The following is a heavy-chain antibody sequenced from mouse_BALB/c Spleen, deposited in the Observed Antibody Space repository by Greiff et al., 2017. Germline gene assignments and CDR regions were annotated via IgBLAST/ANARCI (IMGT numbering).Heavy chain of an antibody. CDR3: AREVGNYEDYAMDY. V-gene: IGHV1-54*03. J-gene: IGHJ4*01. Sequence: QVQLKQSGAELVRPGTSVKVSCKASGYAFTNYLIEWVKQRPGQGLEWIGVINPGSGGTNYNEKFKGKATLTADKSSSTAYMQLSSLTSDDSAVYFCAREVGNYEDYAMDYWGQGTSVTVSS. CDR2: INPGSGGT. D-gene: IGHD2-1*01. CDR1: GYAFTNYL.